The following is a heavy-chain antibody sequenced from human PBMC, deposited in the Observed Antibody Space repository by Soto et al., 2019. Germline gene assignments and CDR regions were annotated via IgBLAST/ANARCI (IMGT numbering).Heavy chain of an antibody. J-gene: IGHJ4*02. D-gene: IGHD4-17*01. CDR1: GFTFSSYG. V-gene: IGHV3-30*18. CDR3: VNDGDFDY. Sequence: QVQLVESGGGVVQPGRSLRLSCAASGFTFSSYGMHWVRQAPGKGLEWVAVISYDGSNKYYADSVKGRFTISRDNSKNTLYLQMNSLRAEDTAVYYCVNDGDFDYWGQGTLVTVSS. CDR2: ISYDGSNK.